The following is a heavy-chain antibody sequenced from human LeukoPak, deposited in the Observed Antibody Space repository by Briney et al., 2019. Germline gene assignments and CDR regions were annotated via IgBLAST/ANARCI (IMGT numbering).Heavy chain of an antibody. Sequence: ASVKVSCKASGYTFTSYYMHWVRQAPGQGLEWMGIINPSGGSTSYAQKFQGRVTMTRDTSTSTVYMELSSLRSEDTAVYYCARGGGYDPDYYYYGMDVWGQGTTVTVSS. CDR3: ARGGGYDPDYYYYGMDV. V-gene: IGHV1-46*01. J-gene: IGHJ6*02. CDR2: INPSGGST. CDR1: GYTFTSYY. D-gene: IGHD5-12*01.